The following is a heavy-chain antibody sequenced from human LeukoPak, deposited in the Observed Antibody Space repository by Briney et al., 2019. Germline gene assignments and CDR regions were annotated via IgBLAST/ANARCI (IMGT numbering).Heavy chain of an antibody. Sequence: SETLSLTCTVSGGSISSYYWSWIRQPAGKGLEWIGRIYTSGSINYNPSLKSRVPMSVDTSKTQFSLKLSSVTAAATAVYYCARDEFAASSGWFDPWGQGTLVTVSS. V-gene: IGHV4-4*07. CDR3: ARDEFAASSGWFDP. D-gene: IGHD2-15*01. J-gene: IGHJ5*02. CDR2: IYTSGSI. CDR1: GGSISSYY.